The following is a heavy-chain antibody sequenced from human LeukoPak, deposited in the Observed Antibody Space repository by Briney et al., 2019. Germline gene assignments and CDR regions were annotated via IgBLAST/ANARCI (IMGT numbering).Heavy chain of an antibody. CDR2: IYNAATT. Sequence: SETLSLTCAVSGGSISNYYWTWIRQPPGKGLEWLRFIYNAATTNYNPSLKSRVTISVDTSKNQFSLRLSSVTAADSAIYYCARVTTAWYVIGYWGQGTLVTVSS. CDR3: ARVTTAWYVIGY. V-gene: IGHV4-4*08. D-gene: IGHD6-13*01. J-gene: IGHJ4*02. CDR1: GGSISNYY.